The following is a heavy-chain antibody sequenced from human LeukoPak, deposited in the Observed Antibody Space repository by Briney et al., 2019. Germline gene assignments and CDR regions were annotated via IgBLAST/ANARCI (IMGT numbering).Heavy chain of an antibody. CDR2: IFTTGST. J-gene: IGHJ1*01. V-gene: IGHV4-4*07. D-gene: IGHD1-14*01. Sequence: SETLSLTCTVSGGSMRNSYWSWIRQPAGKGLEWVGRIFTTGSTNYNPSLKSRVTMSIDTSENQFSLKMTSVTAADTAVYYCARDGVPLTNLVARPFHPRGQGTLVTVSS. CDR3: ARDGVPLTNLVARPFHP. CDR1: GGSMRNSY.